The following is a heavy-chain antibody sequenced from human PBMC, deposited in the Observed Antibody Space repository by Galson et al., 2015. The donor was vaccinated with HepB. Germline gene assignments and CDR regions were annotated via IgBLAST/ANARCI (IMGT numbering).Heavy chain of an antibody. J-gene: IGHJ3*02. CDR2: ISTYNGNT. D-gene: IGHD2-2*01. CDR3: ASQGVVVPAAIFAFDI. Sequence: SVKVSCKASGYTFTSYGISWVRQAPGQGLEWMGWISTYNGNTNYAQKLQGRVTMTTDTSTSTAYMELGSLRSDDTAVYYCASQGVVVPAAIFAFDIWGQGTMVTVSS. V-gene: IGHV1-18*01. CDR1: GYTFTSYG.